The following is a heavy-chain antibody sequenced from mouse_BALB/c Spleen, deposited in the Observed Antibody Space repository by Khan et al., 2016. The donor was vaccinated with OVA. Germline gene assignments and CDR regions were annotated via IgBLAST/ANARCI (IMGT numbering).Heavy chain of an antibody. Sequence: QVQLQQSGPGLVRPSQSLSITCTVSGFSLTTYGVHWVRQSPGKGLEWLGVIWSGGSTDYSAAFISRLSISKDNSKIQVFFKMNSLQPNDTAIYYCARNYDYDEGLAYWGQGTLVTVSA. D-gene: IGHD2-4*01. CDR3: ARNYDYDEGLAY. J-gene: IGHJ3*01. CDR2: IWSGGST. V-gene: IGHV2-2*02. CDR1: GFSLTTYG.